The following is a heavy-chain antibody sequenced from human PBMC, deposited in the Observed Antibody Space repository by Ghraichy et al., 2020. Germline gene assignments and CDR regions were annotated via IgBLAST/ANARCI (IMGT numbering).Heavy chain of an antibody. D-gene: IGHD1-26*01. CDR1: GGSISSYY. CDR3: VRDRLGAPNHDAFDI. V-gene: IGHV4-59*01. Sequence: SETLSLTCTVSGGSISSYYWSWIRQPPGKGLEWIGYIYYSGSTNYNPSLKSRVTISVDTSKNQFSLKLSSVTAADTAVYYCVRDRLGAPNHDAFDIWGQGTMVTVSS. J-gene: IGHJ3*02. CDR2: IYYSGST.